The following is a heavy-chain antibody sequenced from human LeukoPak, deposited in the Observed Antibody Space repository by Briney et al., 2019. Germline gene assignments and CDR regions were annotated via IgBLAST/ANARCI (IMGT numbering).Heavy chain of an antibody. D-gene: IGHD4-17*01. CDR1: GGSISSYY. Sequence: SETLSLTCTVSGGSISSYYWSWIRQPPGKGLEWIGYIYYSGSTNYNPSLKSRVTISVDTSKNQFSLKLSSVTAADTVVYYCASAPYGDDAFDIWGQGTMVTVSS. J-gene: IGHJ3*02. V-gene: IGHV4-59*01. CDR3: ASAPYGDDAFDI. CDR2: IYYSGST.